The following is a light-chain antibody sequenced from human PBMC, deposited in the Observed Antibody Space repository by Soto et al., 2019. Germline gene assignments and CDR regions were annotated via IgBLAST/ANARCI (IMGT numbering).Light chain of an antibody. Sequence: EIVLTQSPGTLSLSPGERATLSCRASQSVSSSYLAWYQQKPGQAPRLLIYGASSRATGIPDSFSGSGSGTDFTLTISRLEPEDFAVYYCHQYGGSPRTLGQGTKVEIK. V-gene: IGKV3-20*01. CDR3: HQYGGSPRT. CDR1: QSVSSSY. J-gene: IGKJ1*01. CDR2: GAS.